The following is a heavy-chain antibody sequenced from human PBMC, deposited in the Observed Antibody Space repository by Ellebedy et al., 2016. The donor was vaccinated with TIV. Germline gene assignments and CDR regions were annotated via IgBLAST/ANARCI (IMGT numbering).Heavy chain of an antibody. CDR2: GYHSGST. D-gene: IGHD2-2*01. J-gene: IGHJ6*03. Sequence: SETLSLTCTVSGYFISDGYYWGWIRHPPGKGLEWIGSGYHSGSTFYNPSLKSRVSISVDTTKNQFSLRLASVTAADTAVYYCARDGTVLVPAADMDVWGKGTTVTVSS. CDR1: GYFISDGYY. V-gene: IGHV4-38-2*02. CDR3: ARDGTVLVPAADMDV.